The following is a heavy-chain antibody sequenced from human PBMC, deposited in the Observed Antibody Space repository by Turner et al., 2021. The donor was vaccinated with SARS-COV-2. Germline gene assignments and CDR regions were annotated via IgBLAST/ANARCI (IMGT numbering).Heavy chain of an antibody. J-gene: IGHJ4*02. D-gene: IGHD6-19*01. CDR3: ARVGGSGWYGS. CDR2: INPKSWDN. V-gene: IGHV1-2*02. CDR1: GYTFSAYN. Sequence: QVEMVQSGTEVKKPGASVKVSCATSGYTFSAYNIHWGRQAPGEGLEWMAWINPKSWDNEFAQKFQGRVTVTGDMSISTAYMGLNNLRSDDTAVYYCARVGGSGWYGSWCQGTLVTVSS.